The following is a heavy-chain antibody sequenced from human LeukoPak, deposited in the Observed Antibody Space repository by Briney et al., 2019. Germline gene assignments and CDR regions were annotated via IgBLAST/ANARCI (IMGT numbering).Heavy chain of an antibody. CDR2: VYHSGST. Sequence: SETLSLTCAVSGYSISSGYYWGWIRQPPGKGLEWIGSVYHSGSTYYNPSLKGRVTISVDTCKNQFSLKLSSVTAADTAVYYCARHGNYYDTSQSDPWGQGTLVTVSS. D-gene: IGHD3-22*01. CDR3: ARHGNYYDTSQSDP. J-gene: IGHJ5*02. V-gene: IGHV4-38-2*01. CDR1: GYSISSGYY.